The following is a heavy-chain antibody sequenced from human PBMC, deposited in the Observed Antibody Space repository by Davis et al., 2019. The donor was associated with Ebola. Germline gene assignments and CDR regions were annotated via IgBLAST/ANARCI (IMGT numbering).Heavy chain of an antibody. CDR1: GFTFSSYW. CDR2: INSDGSST. D-gene: IGHD5-12*01. V-gene: IGHV3-74*01. Sequence: GESLKISCAASGFTFSSYWMHWVRQAPGKGLVWVSRINSDGSSTSYADSVKGRFTISRDNAKNTLYLQMNSQRAEDTAVYYCAKPSMGLVAALEYWGQGTPVTVSS. J-gene: IGHJ4*02. CDR3: AKPSMGLVAALEY.